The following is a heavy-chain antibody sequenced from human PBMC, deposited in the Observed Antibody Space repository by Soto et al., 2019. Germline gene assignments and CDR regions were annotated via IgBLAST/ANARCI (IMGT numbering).Heavy chain of an antibody. D-gene: IGHD3-22*01. V-gene: IGHV4-39*07. Sequence: PSETLSLTCTVAGGSISSSSYYWGWIRQPPGKGLEWIGSIYYSGSTYYNPSLKSRVTISVDTSKNQFSLKLSSVTAADTAVYYCAREAYYDSIGDYYYYGMDVWGQGTTVTVSS. J-gene: IGHJ6*02. CDR1: GGSISSSSYY. CDR3: AREAYYDSIGDYYYYGMDV. CDR2: IYYSGST.